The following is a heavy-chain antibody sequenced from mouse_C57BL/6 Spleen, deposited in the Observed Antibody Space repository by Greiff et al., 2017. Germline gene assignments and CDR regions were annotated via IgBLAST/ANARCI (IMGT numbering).Heavy chain of an antibody. J-gene: IGHJ4*01. V-gene: IGHV2-5*01. CDR3: AKTAAYYSNPTYAMDY. CDR2: IWRGGST. D-gene: IGHD2-5*01. CDR1: GFSLTSYG. Sequence: VQLQQSGPGLVQPSQSLSITCTVSGFSLTSYGVHWVRQSPGKGLEWLGVIWRGGSTDYNAAFMSRLSITKDNSKSHVFFKMNSLQADDTAIYYCAKTAAYYSNPTYAMDYWGQGTSVTVSS.